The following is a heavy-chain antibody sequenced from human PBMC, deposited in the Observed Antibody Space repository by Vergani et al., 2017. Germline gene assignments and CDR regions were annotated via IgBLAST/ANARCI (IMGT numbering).Heavy chain of an antibody. Sequence: QVQLQQWGAGLLKPSETLSLTCAVYGGSFSGYYWSWIRQPAGKGLEWIGRIYTSGSTNYNPSLKSRVTISLDTSKNQFSLKLSSVTAADTAVYYCARGVGPADAFDIWGQGTMVTVSS. CDR2: IYTSGST. CDR3: ARGVGPADAFDI. CDR1: GGSFSGYY. D-gene: IGHD3/OR15-3a*01. J-gene: IGHJ3*02. V-gene: IGHV4-59*10.